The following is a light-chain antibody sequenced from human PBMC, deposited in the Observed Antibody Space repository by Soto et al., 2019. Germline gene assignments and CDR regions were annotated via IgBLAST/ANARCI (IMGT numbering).Light chain of an antibody. V-gene: IGKV3-15*01. Sequence: VLTQSRNTLSLPAGGIATLSCGASHRVSNYLAWYQQRPGQAPRLLIYGASTRATGIPARFSGSASGTEFTLTISSLQSEDFAIYYCQQYNNWPLTFGGGTKVDIK. CDR1: HRVSNY. CDR2: GAS. J-gene: IGKJ4*01. CDR3: QQYNNWPLT.